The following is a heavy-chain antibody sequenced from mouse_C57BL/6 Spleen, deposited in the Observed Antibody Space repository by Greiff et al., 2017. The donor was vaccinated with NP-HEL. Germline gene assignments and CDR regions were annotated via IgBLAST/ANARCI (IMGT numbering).Heavy chain of an antibody. Sequence: VQLQQSGPELVKPGASVKISCKASGYAFSSSWMNWVKQRPGKGLEWIGRIYPGDGDTNYNGKFKGKATLTADKSSSTAYMQLSSLTSEDSAVYFCARVKVITTVVATGFDYWGQGTTLTVSS. J-gene: IGHJ2*01. CDR3: ARVKVITTVVATGFDY. CDR1: GYAFSSSW. V-gene: IGHV1-82*01. CDR2: IYPGDGDT. D-gene: IGHD1-1*01.